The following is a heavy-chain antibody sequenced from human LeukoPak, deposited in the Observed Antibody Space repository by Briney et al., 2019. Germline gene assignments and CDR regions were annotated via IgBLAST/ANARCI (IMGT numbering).Heavy chain of an antibody. V-gene: IGHV1-2*02. CDR2: INPNSGGT. J-gene: IGHJ5*02. CDR3: ARDRITIFGVVITSPWFDP. D-gene: IGHD3-3*01. Sequence: ASVKVSCKASGYTFTGYYMHWVRQAPGQGLEWMGWINPNSGGTNYAQKFQGRVTMTRDTSISTAYMELSRLRSDDTAVYYCARDRITIFGVVITSPWFDPWGQGTLVTVSS. CDR1: GYTFTGYY.